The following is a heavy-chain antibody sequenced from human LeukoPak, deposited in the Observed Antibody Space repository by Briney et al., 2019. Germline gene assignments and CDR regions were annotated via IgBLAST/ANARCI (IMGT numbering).Heavy chain of an antibody. D-gene: IGHD3-22*01. J-gene: IGHJ4*02. V-gene: IGHV1-69*05. Sequence: SVKVSCKASGYTFTSYGISWVRQAPGQGLEWMGGIIPIFGTANYAQKFQGRVTITTDESTSTAYMELSSLRSEDTAVYYCARDQGYYYDSSGYYNWGQGTLVTVSS. CDR3: ARDQGYYYDSSGYYN. CDR1: GYTFTSYG. CDR2: IIPIFGTA.